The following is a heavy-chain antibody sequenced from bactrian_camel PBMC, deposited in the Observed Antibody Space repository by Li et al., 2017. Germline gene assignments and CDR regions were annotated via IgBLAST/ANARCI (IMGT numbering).Heavy chain of an antibody. CDR2: IDSSGIT. D-gene: IGHD1*01. J-gene: IGHJ4*01. V-gene: IGHV3S57*01. Sequence: GGGAAQAGGSLRLSCAASGYTSGSRCMAWFRQVPGKEREGLATIDSSGITAYADSVKGRFIISRDDAKNTLFLQLNRLEFEDTATYYCASDYGTTYYGQGTQVTVS. CDR1: GYTSGSRC.